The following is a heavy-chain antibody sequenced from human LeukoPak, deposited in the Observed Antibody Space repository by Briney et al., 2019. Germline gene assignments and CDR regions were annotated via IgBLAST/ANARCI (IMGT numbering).Heavy chain of an antibody. D-gene: IGHD3-10*01. J-gene: IGHJ6*03. CDR3: ARGFAELFGDYYYYYMDV. CDR1: GGSISSYY. Sequence: PSETLSLTCTVSGGSISSYYWSWIRQPAGKGLEWIWRIYTSGSTNYNPSLKSRVTMSVDTSKNQFSLKLSSVTAADTAVYYCARGFAELFGDYYYYYMDVWGKGTTVTVSS. CDR2: IYTSGST. V-gene: IGHV4-4*07.